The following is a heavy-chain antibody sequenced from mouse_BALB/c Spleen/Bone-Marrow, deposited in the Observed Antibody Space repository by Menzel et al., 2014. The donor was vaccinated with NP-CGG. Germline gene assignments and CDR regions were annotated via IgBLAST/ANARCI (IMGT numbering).Heavy chain of an antibody. CDR2: ISDGGSYT. CDR1: GFTFSDYY. D-gene: IGHD1-2*01. V-gene: IGHV5-4*02. J-gene: IGHJ1*01. CDR3: ARVVTTATLYWYFDV. Sequence: EVKLEESGGGLVKPGGFMKLSCAASGFTFSDYYMYWVRQTPEKRLEWVATISDGGSYTYYPDSVKGRFTISRDNAKNNLYLQMSSLKSEDTAMYYCARVVTTATLYWYFDVWGAGTTVTVSS.